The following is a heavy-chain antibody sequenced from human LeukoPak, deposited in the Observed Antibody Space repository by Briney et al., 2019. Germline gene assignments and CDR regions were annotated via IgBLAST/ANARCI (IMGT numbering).Heavy chain of an antibody. CDR1: GGSLSSGGYY. CDR2: IYHSGST. D-gene: IGHD6-13*01. Sequence: SQTLSLTCTVSGGSLSSGGYYWSWIRQHPGKGLEWLGYIYHSGSTYYNPSLKSRLTISVDTSKNQFSLKLGSVTAADTAVYYCARSRLGRMAAAGPPDNWGQGTLGTVSS. J-gene: IGHJ4*02. V-gene: IGHV4-31*03. CDR3: ARSRLGRMAAAGPPDN.